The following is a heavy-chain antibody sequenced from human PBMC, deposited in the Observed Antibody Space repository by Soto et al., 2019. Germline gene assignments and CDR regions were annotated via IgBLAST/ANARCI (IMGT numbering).Heavy chain of an antibody. Sequence: GGSLRLSCVASGLTFGSRAMSWVRQAPGEGLQWVSTITDTGGDAKYADSVRGRFVISRDNSKKILYLQMASLTAEDSAMYFCARGSTDSYPGSRIFDFWGRGTLVTVSS. CDR1: GLTFGSRA. V-gene: IGHV3-23*01. CDR3: ARGSTDSYPGSRIFDF. J-gene: IGHJ4*02. CDR2: ITDTGGDA. D-gene: IGHD3-10*01.